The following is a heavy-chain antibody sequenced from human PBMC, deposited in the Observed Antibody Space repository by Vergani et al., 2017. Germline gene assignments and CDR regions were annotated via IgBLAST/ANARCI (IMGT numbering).Heavy chain of an antibody. CDR2: INSDGSST. J-gene: IGHJ6*02. CDR3: ARDRKMTTVVTPTDYYYYYGMDV. CDR1: GFTFSSYW. V-gene: IGHV3-74*01. D-gene: IGHD4-23*01. Sequence: EVQLVESGGGLVQPGGSLRLSCAASGFTFSSYWMHWVRQAPGKGLVWVSRINSDGSSTSYADSVKGRFTISRDNAKNTLYLQMNSLRAEDTAVYYCARDRKMTTVVTPTDYYYYYGMDVWGQG.